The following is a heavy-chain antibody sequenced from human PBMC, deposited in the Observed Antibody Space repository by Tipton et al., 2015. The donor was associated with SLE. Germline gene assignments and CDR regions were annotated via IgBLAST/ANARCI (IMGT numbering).Heavy chain of an antibody. V-gene: IGHV3-21*03. J-gene: IGHJ3*02. CDR2: ISSSSSYI. CDR1: GFTFSSYS. Sequence: SLRLSCAASGFTFSSYSMNWVRQAPGKGLEWVSSISSSSSYIYYADSVKGRFTISRDNAKNSLYLQMNSLRAEDTAVYYCARGSLDYGDYPGAFDIWGQGTMVTVSS. CDR3: ARGSLDYGDYPGAFDI. D-gene: IGHD4-17*01.